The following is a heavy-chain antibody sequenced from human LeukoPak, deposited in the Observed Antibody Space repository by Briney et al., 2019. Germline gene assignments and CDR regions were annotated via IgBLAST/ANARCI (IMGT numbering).Heavy chain of an antibody. CDR3: ARRPYGDSSFDY. CDR1: GFTFSSYG. D-gene: IGHD4-17*01. Sequence: GGSLRLSCAASGFTFSSYGMHWVRQAPGKGLEWVAVIWYDGSNKYYADSVKGRFTISRDNSKNTLYLQMNSLRAEDTAVYYCARRPYGDSSFDYWGQGTLVTVSS. CDR2: IWYDGSNK. J-gene: IGHJ4*02. V-gene: IGHV3-30*19.